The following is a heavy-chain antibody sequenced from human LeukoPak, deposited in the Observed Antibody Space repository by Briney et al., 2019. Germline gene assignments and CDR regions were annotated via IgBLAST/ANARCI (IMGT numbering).Heavy chain of an antibody. Sequence: PSETLSLTCTVSGGSISSYYWSWIRQPPGKGLEWIGYIYYSGSTNYNPSLKSRVTISVDTSKNQFSLKLSSVTAADTAVYYCARGEKELGLPLAAATYYYYYMDVWGKGTTVTVSS. CDR3: ARGEKELGLPLAAATYYYYYMDV. CDR2: IYYSGST. D-gene: IGHD1-7*01. J-gene: IGHJ6*03. V-gene: IGHV4-59*01. CDR1: GGSISSYY.